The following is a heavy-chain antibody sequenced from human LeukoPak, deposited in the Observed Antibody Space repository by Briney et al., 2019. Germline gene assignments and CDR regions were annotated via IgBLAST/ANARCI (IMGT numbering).Heavy chain of an antibody. CDR2: ISYDGSNK. V-gene: IGHV3-30-3*01. J-gene: IGHJ5*02. Sequence: GGSLRLSCAASGFTFSSYAMHWVRQAPGKGLEWVAVISYDGSNKYYADSVKGRFTISRDNSKNTLYPQMNSLRAEDTAVYYCARALGYCSGGSCSNWFDPWGQGTLVTVSS. CDR1: GFTFSSYA. CDR3: ARALGYCSGGSCSNWFDP. D-gene: IGHD2-15*01.